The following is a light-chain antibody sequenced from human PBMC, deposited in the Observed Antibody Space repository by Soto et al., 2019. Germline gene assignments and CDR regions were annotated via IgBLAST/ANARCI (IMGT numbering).Light chain of an antibody. V-gene: IGKV3-15*01. CDR3: QQDKTWPPSIT. CDR2: GAS. J-gene: IGKJ5*01. Sequence: EIVMTQSPATLSVSPGERATLSCRASQSVSSNLAWYQQKPGQAPRLLIYGASTRATGIPARFSGSGSGTEFTLTISSLQSEDFAVYYCQQDKTWPPSITFGQGTLLEIK. CDR1: QSVSSN.